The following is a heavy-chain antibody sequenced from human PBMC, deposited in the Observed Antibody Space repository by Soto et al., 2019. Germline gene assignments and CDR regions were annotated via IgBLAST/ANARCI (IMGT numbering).Heavy chain of an antibody. CDR2: ISYDGSNK. J-gene: IGHJ4*02. D-gene: IGHD6-19*01. CDR3: ARSGLVPLPPTYYFDY. V-gene: IGHV3-30*03. CDR1: GFTFSSYG. Sequence: QVQLVESGGGVVQPGRSLRLSCAASGFTFSSYGMHWVRQAPGKGLEWVAVISYDGSNKYYADSVKGRFTISRDNSKNTLYLQMNSLRAEDTAVYYCARSGLVPLPPTYYFDYWGQGTLVTVSS.